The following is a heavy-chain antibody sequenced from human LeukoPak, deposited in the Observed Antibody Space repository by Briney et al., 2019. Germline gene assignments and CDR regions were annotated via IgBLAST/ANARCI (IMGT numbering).Heavy chain of an antibody. CDR3: ARDGPYSTSSTHPP. D-gene: IGHD6-6*01. CDR1: GFTFSSSW. V-gene: IGHV3-7*03. J-gene: IGHJ5*02. Sequence: GGSLRLSCAASGFTFSSSWMSWVRQAPGKGLEWVANIKQDGSEKYYVGSVKGRFTISRDNAKNSLYLQMDSLRAEDTAVYYCARDGPYSTSSTHPPWGQGTLVTVSS. CDR2: IKQDGSEK.